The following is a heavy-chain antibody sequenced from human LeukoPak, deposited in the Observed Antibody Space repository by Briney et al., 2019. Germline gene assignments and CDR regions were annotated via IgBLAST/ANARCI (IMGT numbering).Heavy chain of an antibody. CDR1: GFTFSSYS. CDR3: AASRSLDRSLDY. CDR2: ISGSSSTI. V-gene: IGHV3-48*01. D-gene: IGHD3-9*01. Sequence: PGGSLRLSCAASGFTFSSYSMNWVRQAPGKGLEWGSYISGSSSTIYYADSVKGRFTISRDNGKNTLYLQMNSLRAEDTAVYYCAASRSLDRSLDYWGQGTLVTVSS. J-gene: IGHJ4*02.